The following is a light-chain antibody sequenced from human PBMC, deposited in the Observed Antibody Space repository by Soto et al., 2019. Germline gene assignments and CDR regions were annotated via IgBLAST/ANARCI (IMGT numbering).Light chain of an antibody. J-gene: IGKJ4*01. CDR1: QSVLHSSNNKNY. Sequence: DVVMTQSPDSLAVSLGERATIECKSSQSVLHSSNNKNYLAWYQQKPGRVPKLLIYDTSNLQSGVPSRFSGSGSGTDFTLTINSLEAEDFATYYCQQSYISPPLTFGGGTKVDIK. CDR2: DTS. V-gene: IGKV4-1*01. CDR3: QQSYISPPLT.